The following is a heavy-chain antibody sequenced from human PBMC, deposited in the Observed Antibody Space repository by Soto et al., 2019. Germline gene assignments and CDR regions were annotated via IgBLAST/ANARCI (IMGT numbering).Heavy chain of an antibody. CDR2: ISAYNGNT. Sequence: ASVKVSCKASGYTFTSYGISWVRQAPGQGLEWMGWISAYNGNTNYAQKLQGRVTMTTDTSTSTAYMELRILRSDDTAVYYCARDSRVDSSWYYFDYWGQGTLVTVSS. V-gene: IGHV1-18*04. J-gene: IGHJ4*02. D-gene: IGHD6-13*01. CDR3: ARDSRVDSSWYYFDY. CDR1: GYTFTSYG.